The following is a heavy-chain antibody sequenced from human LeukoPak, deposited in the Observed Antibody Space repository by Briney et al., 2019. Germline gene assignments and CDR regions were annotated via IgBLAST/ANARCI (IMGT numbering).Heavy chain of an antibody. CDR1: GFTLSNYA. D-gene: IGHD2-21*01. CDR3: ARDKGVVGTLAP. J-gene: IGHJ5*02. Sequence: GGSLRLSCAASGFTLSNYAMSWVRQAPEKGLEWVANIKEDGSEKYFVDSVKGRFTISRDNAKNSLYLQMNSLRAEDTAIYYCARDKGVVGTLAPWGQGTLVTVSS. CDR2: IKEDGSEK. V-gene: IGHV3-7*01.